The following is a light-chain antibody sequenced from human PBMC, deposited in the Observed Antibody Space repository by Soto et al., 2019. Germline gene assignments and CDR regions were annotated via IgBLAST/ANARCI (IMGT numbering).Light chain of an antibody. J-gene: IGKJ4*01. CDR1: QSLLNSNGNNY. CDR3: MQALQTPLT. Sequence: VMTQSPLSLPVTPGESASISCRSSQSLLNSNGNNYLDWYLQKPGQSPQLLIYLGSNRASGVPDRFSGSGSGTDFTLKISRVEAEDVGVYYWMQALQTPLTFGGGTKVEIK. CDR2: LGS. V-gene: IGKV2-28*01.